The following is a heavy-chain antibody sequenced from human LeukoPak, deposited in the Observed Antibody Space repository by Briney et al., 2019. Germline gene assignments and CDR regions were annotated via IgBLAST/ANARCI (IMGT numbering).Heavy chain of an antibody. CDR2: IYYSGNT. CDR1: GGSISTYY. CDR3: ARQRDNALSYFDY. J-gene: IGHJ4*02. Sequence: FETLPLTCNVSGGSISTYYWSWIRQPPGKGLEWIGYIYYSGNTNYNPSRNSRVTISADTSKNQFSLKLCSVTAADTAMYYCARQRDNALSYFDYWGQGTPVTVS. V-gene: IGHV4-59*08. D-gene: IGHD1-14*01.